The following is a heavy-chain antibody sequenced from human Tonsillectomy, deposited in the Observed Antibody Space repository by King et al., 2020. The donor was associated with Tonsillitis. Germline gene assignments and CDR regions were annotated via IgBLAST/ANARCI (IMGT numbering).Heavy chain of an antibody. J-gene: IGHJ4*02. D-gene: IGHD3-22*01. CDR3: ATLMLLSEYSASSGYYVAFDY. CDR1: GGSISSSSYY. Sequence: LQLQESGPGLVKPSETLSLTCTVSGGSISSSSYYWGWIRQPPGKGLEWIGSIYYSGSTYYNPSLKSRVTLSVDTSKNQFSLKLSSVTAADTAVYYCATLMLLSEYSASSGYYVAFDYWGQGTLVTVSS. CDR2: IYYSGST. V-gene: IGHV4-39*01.